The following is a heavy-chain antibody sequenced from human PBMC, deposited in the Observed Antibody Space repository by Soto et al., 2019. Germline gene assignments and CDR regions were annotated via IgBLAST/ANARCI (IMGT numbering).Heavy chain of an antibody. CDR1: GSIFSGYG. CDR2: IRYDGSNI. Sequence: QVQLVESGGGVVQPGRSLRLSCAASGSIFSGYGMHWVRQAPGKGLEWVAVIRYDGSNIYYAESVKGRFTISRDNSKNTLYLQMNSLRAEDTAVYYCARDGVGRPVFFGYFDYWGQGALVTVSS. D-gene: IGHD3-3*01. V-gene: IGHV3-33*01. J-gene: IGHJ4*02. CDR3: ARDGVGRPVFFGYFDY.